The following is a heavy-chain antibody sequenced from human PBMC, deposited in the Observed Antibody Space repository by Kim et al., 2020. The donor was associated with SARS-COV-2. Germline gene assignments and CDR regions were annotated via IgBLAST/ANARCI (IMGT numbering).Heavy chain of an antibody. CDR2: ISSSTSSSSYT. Sequence: GGSLRLSCAASGFTFSDYYMTWIRQAPGKGLEWVSYISSSTSSSSYTNYADSVEGRFTISRDNAKNSLYLQMNRLRAEDTAVYYCARVEGSSLGYYYAMDVWGQGTTVTVSS. CDR3: ARVEGSSLGYYYAMDV. CDR1: GFTFSDYY. D-gene: IGHD6-13*01. J-gene: IGHJ6*02. V-gene: IGHV3-11*03.